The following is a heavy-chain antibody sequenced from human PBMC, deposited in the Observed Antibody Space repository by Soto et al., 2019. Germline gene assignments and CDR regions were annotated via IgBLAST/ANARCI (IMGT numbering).Heavy chain of an antibody. CDR3: AKDGAQYDSSGYVDY. CDR1: GFTFSSYG. D-gene: IGHD3-22*01. J-gene: IGHJ4*02. CDR2: ISYDGSNK. Sequence: PGGSLRLSCAASGFTFSSYGMHWVRQAPGKGLEWVAVISYDGSNKYYADSVKGRFTISRDNSKNTLYLQMNSLRAEDTAVYYCAKDGAQYDSSGYVDYWGQGTLVTVSS. V-gene: IGHV3-30*18.